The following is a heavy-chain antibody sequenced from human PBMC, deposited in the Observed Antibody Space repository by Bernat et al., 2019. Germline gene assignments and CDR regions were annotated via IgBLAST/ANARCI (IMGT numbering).Heavy chain of an antibody. CDR2: IIPIFGTA. V-gene: IGHV1-69*01. D-gene: IGHD3-9*01. CDR3: ARRSPLRYFDRNAFDI. CDR1: GGTFSSYA. J-gene: IGHJ3*02. Sequence: QVQLVQSGAEGKKPGSSVKVSCKASGGTFSSYAISWVRQALGQGLEWMGGIIPIFGTANYEQKLQSRVKITADESTSTAYMELRSLRSEYTAVYYCARRSPLRYFDRNAFDIWGQGTVVTVSS.